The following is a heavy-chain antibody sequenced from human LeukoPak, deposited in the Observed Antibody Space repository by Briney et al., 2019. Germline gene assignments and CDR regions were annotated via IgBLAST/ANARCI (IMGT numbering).Heavy chain of an antibody. Sequence: SETLSLTCAVYGGTFSGYYWNWIRQPPGKGLEWIGEINHSGSTNYNPSLKSRVTISVDTSKNQFSLKLSSVTAADTAVYYCASVVVTAVSHAFDIWGQGTMVTVSS. J-gene: IGHJ3*02. CDR1: GGTFSGYY. CDR3: ASVVVTAVSHAFDI. V-gene: IGHV4-34*01. D-gene: IGHD2-21*02. CDR2: INHSGST.